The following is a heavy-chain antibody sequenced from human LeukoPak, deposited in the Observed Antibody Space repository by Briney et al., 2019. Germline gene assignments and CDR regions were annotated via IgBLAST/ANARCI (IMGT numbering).Heavy chain of an antibody. J-gene: IGHJ4*02. CDR3: ARVSVGDYAQFDG. CDR1: GYSISSGYY. CDR2: IYHSGST. V-gene: IGHV4-38-2*02. Sequence: SETLSLTCTLSGYSISSGYYWGWIRQPPGKGLEGIGSIYHSGSTYYNPSLKSRVTISVDTSKNHFSLKLSSVTAAGTAVYYCARVSVGDYAQFDGWGQRTLVTVSS. D-gene: IGHD4-17*01.